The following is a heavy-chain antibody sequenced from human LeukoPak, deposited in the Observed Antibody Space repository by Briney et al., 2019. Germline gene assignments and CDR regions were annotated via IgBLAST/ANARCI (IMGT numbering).Heavy chain of an antibody. CDR1: GFTFSRYW. D-gene: IGHD5-12*01. CDR2: IHKDGSEQ. J-gene: IGHJ4*02. CDR3: AKDSVYGGYGGSPDY. Sequence: GGSLRLSCAASGFTFSRYWMTWVRQAPGKGLEWVANIHKDGSEQYYVDSVRGRFTISRDNAKNSLYLQMNSLRAEDTALYYCAKDSVYGGYGGSPDYWGQGTLVTVSS. V-gene: IGHV3-7*03.